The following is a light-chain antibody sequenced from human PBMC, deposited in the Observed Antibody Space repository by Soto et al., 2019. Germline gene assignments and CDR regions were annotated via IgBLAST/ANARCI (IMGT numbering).Light chain of an antibody. Sequence: DIVLTQSPSTLSSFPWYRFTLSFMASQYINTRLAWYQHRPFQAPRVFIYQTSLRAAGIPARFSASGSGTDFTLTISDVKTEDFALYDCHQRQSWTRTFRQGTKVDIK. V-gene: IGKV3-11*01. CDR3: HQRQSWTRT. CDR2: QTS. J-gene: IGKJ1*01. CDR1: QYINTR.